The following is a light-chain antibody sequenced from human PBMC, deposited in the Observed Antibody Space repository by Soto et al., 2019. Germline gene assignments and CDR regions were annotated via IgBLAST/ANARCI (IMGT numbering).Light chain of an antibody. CDR1: QSVNSNY. CDR2: GTS. V-gene: IGKV3-20*01. J-gene: IGKJ2*01. Sequence: EIVLTQSPGTLSLSPGERATVSCRTSQSVNSNYLAWYQQKPGQAPRLLIYGTSSRATGIPDRFSGGGSGTDFTLTLSSLEPPDFAVYHCQQFGSSPSLFTFGQGTKLEIK. CDR3: QQFGSSPSLFT.